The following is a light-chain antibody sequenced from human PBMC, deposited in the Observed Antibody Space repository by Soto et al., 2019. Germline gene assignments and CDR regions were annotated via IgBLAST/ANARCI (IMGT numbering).Light chain of an antibody. V-gene: IGKV3-11*01. J-gene: IGKJ5*01. CDR1: QSVSSY. Sequence: ILLTHSRASLSLSPGERDTLSSRAGQSVSSYLAWYQQKPGQAPRLLIYDASNRATGIPARFSGSGSGTDFTLTISSLEPEDFAVYYCQQRSNWPPIPFGQGTRLE. CDR2: DAS. CDR3: QQRSNWPPIP.